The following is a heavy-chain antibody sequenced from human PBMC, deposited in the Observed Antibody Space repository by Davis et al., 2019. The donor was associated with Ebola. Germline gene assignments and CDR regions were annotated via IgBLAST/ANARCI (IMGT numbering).Heavy chain of an antibody. D-gene: IGHD1-26*01. CDR3: SGSYRGFDY. CDR1: GFTFSGSA. Sequence: GESLKISCAASGFTFSGSAMHWVRQASGKRLEWVGRIRSKANSYATAYAASVKGRFTISRDDSKNTAYLQMNSLKTEDTAVYYCSGSYRGFDYWGQGTLVTVSS. CDR2: IRSKANSYAT. J-gene: IGHJ4*02. V-gene: IGHV3-73*01.